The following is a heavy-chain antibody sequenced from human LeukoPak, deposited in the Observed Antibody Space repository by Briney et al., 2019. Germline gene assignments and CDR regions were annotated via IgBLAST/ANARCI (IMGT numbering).Heavy chain of an antibody. J-gene: IGHJ4*02. Sequence: GGSLRLSCAASGFTLNSYAMSWVRQAPGEGLEWVSAISGGGGTTYYADSVKGRFTISRDNSKNTLYLQMNSLRAEDTAVYYCAKAIGYCSSISCSPFDYWGQGTLVTVSS. CDR2: ISGGGGTT. CDR1: GFTLNSYA. CDR3: AKAIGYCSSISCSPFDY. D-gene: IGHD2-2*01. V-gene: IGHV3-23*01.